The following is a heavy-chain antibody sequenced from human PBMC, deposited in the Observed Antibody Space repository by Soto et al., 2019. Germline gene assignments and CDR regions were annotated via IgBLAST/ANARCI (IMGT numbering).Heavy chain of an antibody. CDR3: ARSVAQLWLNGWFDP. Sequence: SETLSLTCAVYGGSFSGYYWSWIRQPPGKGLEWIGEINHSGSTIYNPSLKSRVTISVDTSKNQFSLKLSSVTAADTAVYYCARSVAQLWLNGWFDPWGQGTLVTVSS. V-gene: IGHV4-34*01. J-gene: IGHJ5*02. CDR2: INHSGST. CDR1: GGSFSGYY. D-gene: IGHD5-18*01.